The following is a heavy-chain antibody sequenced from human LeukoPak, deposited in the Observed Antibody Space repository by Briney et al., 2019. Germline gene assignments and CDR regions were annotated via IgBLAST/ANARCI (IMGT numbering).Heavy chain of an antibody. V-gene: IGHV3-53*01. J-gene: IGHJ4*02. CDR2: IYTSGLT. D-gene: IGHD3-3*01. CDR1: DFTVSFNY. Sequence: PGGSLRLSCAASDFTVSFNYMTWARQAPGKGLEWVSIIYTSGLTYYADSVKGRFTISRDNSKNTLFLHMSSLRVDDTAVYFCARVRGTLLEIDYWGQGTPVTVSS. CDR3: ARVRGTLLEIDY.